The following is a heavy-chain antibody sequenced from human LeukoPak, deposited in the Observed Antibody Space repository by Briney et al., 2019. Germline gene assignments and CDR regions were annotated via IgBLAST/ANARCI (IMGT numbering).Heavy chain of an antibody. CDR3: ARQGAGDYDSSGYYSYYFDY. V-gene: IGHV4-34*01. D-gene: IGHD3-22*01. CDR2: INHSGST. CDR1: GGSFSGYY. Sequence: SETLSLTCAVYGGSFSGYYWSWLRQPPGKGLEWIGEINHSGSTNYNPSLKSRVTISVDTSKNQFSLKLSSVTAADTAVYYCARQGAGDYDSSGYYSYYFDYWGQGTLVTVSS. J-gene: IGHJ4*02.